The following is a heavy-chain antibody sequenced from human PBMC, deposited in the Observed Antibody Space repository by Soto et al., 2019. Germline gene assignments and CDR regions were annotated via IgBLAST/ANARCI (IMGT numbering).Heavy chain of an antibody. CDR2: IVSDGSAI. J-gene: IGHJ3*02. Sequence: PGGSLRLSCAVSGFPFSFYGFHWVRQSPGKGLEWLGVIVSDGSAIYHADSLEGRFFISRDNSKDILYLQMNSLRVEDTAVYYCARDDAFDNENGFDMWGQGTMVTVPS. V-gene: IGHV3-33*01. CDR1: GFPFSFYG. CDR3: ARDDAFDNENGFDM. D-gene: IGHD3-3*02.